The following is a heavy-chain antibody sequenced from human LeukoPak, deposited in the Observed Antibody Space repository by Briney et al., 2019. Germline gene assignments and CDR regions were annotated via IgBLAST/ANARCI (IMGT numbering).Heavy chain of an antibody. D-gene: IGHD5-18*01. CDR3: ARGGDTAMVTPYFDY. CDR2: FYYSGNT. Sequence: RPSETLSLTCIVSGDSIRNYYWNWIWQPPGKGPEWIGYFYYSGNTNYNPSLKSRVTISVDPSKNQFSLKLSSVTTADTAVYYCARGGDTAMVTPYFDYWGQGTLVTVSS. V-gene: IGHV4-59*01. J-gene: IGHJ4*02. CDR1: GDSIRNYY.